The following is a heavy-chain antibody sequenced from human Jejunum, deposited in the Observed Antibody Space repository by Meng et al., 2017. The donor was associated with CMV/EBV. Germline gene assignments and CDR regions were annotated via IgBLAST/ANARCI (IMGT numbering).Heavy chain of an antibody. Sequence: VGLWESGGGLVQPGESLRLSCAASGFTFSNYAMSCVRQAPGKGLEWVSTITTSGDATYYADSVRGRFTISRDNSKNTLNLQMNSLRAEDTAVYYCAKDPSREEAWGQGTLVTVSS. CDR2: ITTSGDAT. CDR3: AKDPSREEA. V-gene: IGHV3-23*01. D-gene: IGHD5-24*01. CDR1: GFTFSNYA. J-gene: IGHJ5*02.